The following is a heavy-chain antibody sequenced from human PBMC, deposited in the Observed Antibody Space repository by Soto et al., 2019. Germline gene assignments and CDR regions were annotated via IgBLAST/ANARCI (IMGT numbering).Heavy chain of an antibody. CDR1: GFTFSDFA. J-gene: IGHJ4*02. Sequence: GSLRLSCRGSGFTFSDFAMNWVRQAPNKGLEWVSTMTGSGDTTYYAESVKGRFTISRDNSKNTLFLHMTALRADDTAIYFCAKQVYGGNPSPSGSWGQGTLVTVSS. D-gene: IGHD4-17*01. CDR3: AKQVYGGNPSPSGS. V-gene: IGHV3-23*01. CDR2: MTGSGDTT.